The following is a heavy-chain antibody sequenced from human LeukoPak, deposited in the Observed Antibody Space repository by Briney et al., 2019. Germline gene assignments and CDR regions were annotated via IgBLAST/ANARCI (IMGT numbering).Heavy chain of an antibody. J-gene: IGHJ2*01. CDR3: ARAILTPSGFVWHFDL. Sequence: SETLSLTCTVSGVSISSGVYYWSWIRQHPGKGLEWIGYTHYSGNAYYNPSLKSRVTISVDTSKSQFSLRLSSVTAGDTAVYYCARAILTPSGFVWHFDLWGRGTLVTVSS. D-gene: IGHD3-3*01. V-gene: IGHV4-31*03. CDR2: THYSGNA. CDR1: GVSISSGVYY.